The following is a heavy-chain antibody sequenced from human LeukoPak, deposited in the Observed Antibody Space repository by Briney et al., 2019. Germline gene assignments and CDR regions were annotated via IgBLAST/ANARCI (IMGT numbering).Heavy chain of an antibody. CDR1: GFTFSSYW. D-gene: IGHD3-3*01. V-gene: IGHV3-7*01. Sequence: GGSLRLSCVASGFTFSSYWMTWVRQAPGKGLEWVANIKTDGSQIYYVDSVKGRFTISRDNAKNSLYLQMNSLRAEDTAVYYCARHNYDFWSVYMDVWGKGTTVTVSS. CDR3: ARHNYDFWSVYMDV. J-gene: IGHJ6*03. CDR2: IKTDGSQI.